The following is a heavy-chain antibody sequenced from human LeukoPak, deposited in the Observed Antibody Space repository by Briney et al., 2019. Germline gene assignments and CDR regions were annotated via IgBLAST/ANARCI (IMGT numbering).Heavy chain of an antibody. D-gene: IGHD2-21*02. V-gene: IGHV4-59*01. CDR3: ARTVVVTAPNYYYYGMDV. Sequence: SETLSLTCTVSDGSISSYYWSWIRQPPGKGLEWIGYIYYSGSTNYNPSLKSRVTISVDTSKNQFSLKLSSVTAADTAVYYCARTVVVTAPNYYYYGMDVWGQGTTVTVSS. J-gene: IGHJ6*02. CDR2: IYYSGST. CDR1: DGSISSYY.